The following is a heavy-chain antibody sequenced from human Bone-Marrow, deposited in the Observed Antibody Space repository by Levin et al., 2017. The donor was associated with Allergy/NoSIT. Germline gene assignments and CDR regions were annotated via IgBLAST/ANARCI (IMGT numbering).Heavy chain of an antibody. V-gene: IGHV3-23*01. J-gene: IGHJ5*02. CDR1: GFTFSSYA. Sequence: GGSLRLSCAASGFTFSSYAMSWVRQAPGKGLEWVSAISGSGGSTYYADSVKGRFTISRDNSKNTLYLQMNSLRAEDTAVYYCAKSTTGVLEWLSHWFDPWGQGTLVTVSS. CDR3: AKSTTGVLEWLSHWFDP. D-gene: IGHD3-3*01. CDR2: ISGSGGST.